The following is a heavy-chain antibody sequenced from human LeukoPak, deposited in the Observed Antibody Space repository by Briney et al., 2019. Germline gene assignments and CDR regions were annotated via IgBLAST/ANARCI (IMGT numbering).Heavy chain of an antibody. J-gene: IGHJ3*02. D-gene: IGHD3-10*01. Sequence: GASVKVSCKASGYTFTGYYMHWVRQAPGQGLEWMGWINPNSGGTNYAQKFQGWVTMTRDTSISTAYMELSRLRSDDTAVYYCARALTSMVRGAIRGHAFDIWGQGTMVTVSS. CDR2: INPNSGGT. CDR3: ARALTSMVRGAIRGHAFDI. CDR1: GYTFTGYY. V-gene: IGHV1-2*04.